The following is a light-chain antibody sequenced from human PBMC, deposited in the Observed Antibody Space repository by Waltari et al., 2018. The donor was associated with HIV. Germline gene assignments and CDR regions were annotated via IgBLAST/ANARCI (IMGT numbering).Light chain of an antibody. CDR1: TSDVGYYNY. Sequence: QSALTQPPSASESPGQSVTIPCTGTTSDVGYYNYVSWYQQHPRQAPKLIIYEVTKGPSGVPDRFSGSKSGNTASLTVSGLQPEDEADYYCSSYADSNDLLFGGGTKLTVL. V-gene: IGLV2-8*01. CDR2: EVT. CDR3: SSYADSNDLL. J-gene: IGLJ2*01.